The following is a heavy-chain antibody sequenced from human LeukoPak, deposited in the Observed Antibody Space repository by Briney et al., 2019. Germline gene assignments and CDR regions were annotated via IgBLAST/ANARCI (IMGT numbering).Heavy chain of an antibody. Sequence: SETLSLTCAVYGGSFSGYYWSWIRQPPGKGLEWIGEINHSGSTNYNPSLKSRVTISVDTSKNQFSLKLSSVTAADTAVYYCARAASYDYVWGSYRYNDYWGQGTLVTVPS. CDR3: ARAASYDYVWGSYRYNDY. CDR2: INHSGST. V-gene: IGHV4-34*01. D-gene: IGHD3-16*02. CDR1: GGSFSGYY. J-gene: IGHJ4*02.